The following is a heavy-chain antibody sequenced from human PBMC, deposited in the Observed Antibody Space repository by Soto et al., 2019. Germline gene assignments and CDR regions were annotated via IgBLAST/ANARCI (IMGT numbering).Heavy chain of an antibody. CDR2: LSPDSAYI. J-gene: IGHJ4*02. Sequence: PGGSLRLSCAASGFTLTAYGMNWVRQSPGKGLEGVSSLSPDSAYIYYADSVKGRFTISRDNAKSSLFLRLGSLRAEDTAVYYCARGGTADPFDFWGQGTLVTVSS. CDR3: ARGGTADPFDF. V-gene: IGHV3-21*01. CDR1: GFTLTAYG.